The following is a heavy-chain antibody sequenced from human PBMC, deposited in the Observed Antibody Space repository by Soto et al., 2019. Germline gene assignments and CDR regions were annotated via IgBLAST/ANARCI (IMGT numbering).Heavy chain of an antibody. CDR2: INAGNGNT. CDR1: GYTFTSYA. D-gene: IGHD1-7*01. Sequence: QVPLVQSGAEVKKPGASVKVSCKASGYTFTSYAMHWVRQAPGQRLEWMGWINAGNGNTKYSQKLQGRVTITRDTSASTAYMELSSLRSEDTAVYYCASSMELSLDYWGQGTLVTVSS. CDR3: ASSMELSLDY. V-gene: IGHV1-3*01. J-gene: IGHJ4*02.